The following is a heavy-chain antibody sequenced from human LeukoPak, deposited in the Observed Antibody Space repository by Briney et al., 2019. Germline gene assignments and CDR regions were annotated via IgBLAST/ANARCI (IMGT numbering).Heavy chain of an antibody. J-gene: IGHJ4*02. CDR2: FYSTGTT. CDR1: GDSISNSTYS. V-gene: IGHV4-39*07. CDR3: AGGFGSGSYPPYYFDY. D-gene: IGHD3-10*01. Sequence: SETLSLTCTVSGDSISNSTYSWGWIRQPPGMRLEWIGSFYSTGTTYYSAPLESRATISVDTSKNQFSLKLRSVTAADTALYYCAGGFGSGSYPPYYFDYWGQGTLVTVSS.